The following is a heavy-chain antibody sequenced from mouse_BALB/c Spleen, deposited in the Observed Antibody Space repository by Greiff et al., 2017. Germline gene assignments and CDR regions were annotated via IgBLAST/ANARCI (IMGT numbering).Heavy chain of an antibody. V-gene: IGHV5-6-5*01. Sequence: EVNVVESGGGLVKPGGSLKLSCAASGFTFSSYAMSWVRQTPEKRLEWVASISSGGSTYYPDSVKGRFTISRDNARNILYLQMSSLRSEDTAMYYCARNGYYVHWYFDVWGAGTTVTVSS. CDR2: ISSGGST. D-gene: IGHD2-3*01. CDR1: GFTFSSYA. J-gene: IGHJ1*01. CDR3: ARNGYYVHWYFDV.